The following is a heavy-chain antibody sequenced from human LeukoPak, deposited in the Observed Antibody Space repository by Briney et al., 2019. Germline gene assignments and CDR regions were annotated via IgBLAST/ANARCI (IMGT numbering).Heavy chain of an antibody. V-gene: IGHV3-15*01. J-gene: IGHJ4*02. Sequence: GGSLRLSCAASGFTFSNAWMSWVRQAPGKGLEWVGRIKSKTDGGTTDYAAPVKGRFTISRDYSKNTLYLQMNSLKTEDTAVYYCTTGELLWFGEPRERFDYWGQGTLVTVSS. CDR2: IKSKTDGGTT. CDR1: GFTFSNAW. CDR3: TTGELLWFGEPRERFDY. D-gene: IGHD3-10*01.